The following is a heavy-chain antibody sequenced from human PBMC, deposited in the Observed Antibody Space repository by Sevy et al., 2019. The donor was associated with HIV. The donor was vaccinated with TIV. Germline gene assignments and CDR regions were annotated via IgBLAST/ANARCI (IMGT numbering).Heavy chain of an antibody. CDR1: GGSISSSSYY. Sequence: SETLSLTCTVSGGSISSSSYYWGWIRQPPGKGLEWIGSIYYSVSTYYNPSLKSRVTISVDTSKSQFCLKLSSVTAADTAVYYCARGLSWGFIADAFDIWGQGTMVTVSS. J-gene: IGHJ3*02. D-gene: IGHD1-26*01. V-gene: IGHV4-39*01. CDR2: IYYSVST. CDR3: ARGLSWGFIADAFDI.